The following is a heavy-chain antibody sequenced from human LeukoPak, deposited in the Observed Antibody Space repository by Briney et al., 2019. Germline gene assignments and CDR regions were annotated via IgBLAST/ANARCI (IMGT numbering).Heavy chain of an antibody. CDR3: ARVSLVRGAPDYYFDY. CDR1: GGSISSYY. D-gene: IGHD3-10*01. CDR2: IYYSGST. Sequence: SETLSLTCTVSGGSISSYYWSWIRQPPGKGLVWIGYIYYSGSTNYNPSLKSRVTISVDTSKNQFSLKLSSVTAADTAVYYCARVSLVRGAPDYYFDYWGQGTLVTVSS. J-gene: IGHJ4*02. V-gene: IGHV4-59*01.